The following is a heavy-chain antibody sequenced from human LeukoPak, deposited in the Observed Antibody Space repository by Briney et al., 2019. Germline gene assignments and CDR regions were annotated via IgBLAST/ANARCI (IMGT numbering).Heavy chain of an antibody. D-gene: IGHD1-14*01. CDR2: ISGSGDST. CDR1: GLTYRVFA. V-gene: IGHV3-23*01. Sequence: PGGSRRLSCKASGLTYRVFARGGVGRAQGRGREGVSVISGSGDSTYYAGSVKGRFTISRDNSKNTLYLQMNSLRAEDTAVYYCARDQVDRIWYFDYWGQGTLVTVSS. CDR3: ARDQVDRIWYFDY. J-gene: IGHJ4*02.